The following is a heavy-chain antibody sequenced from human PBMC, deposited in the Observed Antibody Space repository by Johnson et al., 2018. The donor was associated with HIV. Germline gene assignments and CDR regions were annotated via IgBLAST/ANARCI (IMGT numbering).Heavy chain of an antibody. J-gene: IGHJ3*02. CDR1: GFTFRNYG. CDR3: ASGVTARAPLLI. Sequence: QVQLVESGGGVVQPGRSLRLSCVASGFTFRNYGMHWVRQAPGKGLEWVAVISYDGSVKYYADAVKGRFTISRDNSKNTVFLQMNSLRPEDTAMYYCASGVTARAPLLIWGQGTMVTVSS. V-gene: IGHV3-30*03. CDR2: ISYDGSVK. D-gene: IGHD6-6*01.